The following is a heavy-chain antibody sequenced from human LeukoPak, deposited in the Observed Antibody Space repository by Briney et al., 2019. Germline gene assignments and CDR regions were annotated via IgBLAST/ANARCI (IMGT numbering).Heavy chain of an antibody. J-gene: IGHJ4*02. CDR3: AREPAANSDFDY. Sequence: GGSLRLSCAASGFTFSSYAMSWVRQAPGKGLEWVSSISGSGSSKYFADSVKGRITISRDNSKNTLYLQMNSLRADDTAVYYCAREPAANSDFDYWGQGTLVIVSS. V-gene: IGHV3-23*01. CDR1: GFTFSSYA. CDR2: ISGSGSSK. D-gene: IGHD1-1*01.